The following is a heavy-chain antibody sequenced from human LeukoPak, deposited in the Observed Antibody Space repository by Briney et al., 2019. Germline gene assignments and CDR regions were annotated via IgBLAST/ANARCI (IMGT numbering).Heavy chain of an antibody. J-gene: IGHJ4*02. CDR1: GYTFTGYY. CDR3: AGDSTAIVVVPAAICDY. Sequence: ASVKVSCKASGYTFTGYYMHWVRQAPGQGLEWMGWINPNSGGTNYAQKFQGRVTMTRDTSISTAYMELSRLRSDDTAVYYCAGDSTAIVVVPAAICDYWGQGTLVTVSS. V-gene: IGHV1-2*02. CDR2: INPNSGGT. D-gene: IGHD2-2*02.